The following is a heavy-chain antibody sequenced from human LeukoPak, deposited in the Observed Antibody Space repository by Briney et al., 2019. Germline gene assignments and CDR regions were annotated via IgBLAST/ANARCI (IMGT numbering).Heavy chain of an antibody. V-gene: IGHV4-39*01. D-gene: IGHD5-24*01. CDR3: ARRDYYYYMDV. J-gene: IGHJ6*03. CDR1: GGSISSSSYY. CDR2: IYYSGST. Sequence: SETLSLTCTVSGGSISSSSYYWGWIRQPPGKGLEWIGSIYYSGSTYYNPSLRSRVTISVDTSKNQFSLKLSSVTAADTAVYYCARRDYYYYMDVWGKGITVTVSS.